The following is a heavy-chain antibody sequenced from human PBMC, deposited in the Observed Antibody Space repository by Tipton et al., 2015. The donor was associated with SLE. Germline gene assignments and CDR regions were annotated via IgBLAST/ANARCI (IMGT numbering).Heavy chain of an antibody. Sequence: LRLSCTVSGGSISSGGHFWSWIRQPPGKGLEWIGCIYNSESTNHNPSLRSRVTISVDTSKNQFSLRLSSVTAADTAVYYCARGSYVTVSGRGGYYNLDVWGQGTTVTVSS. CDR2: IYNSEST. V-gene: IGHV4-61*08. CDR3: ARGSYVTVSGRGGYYNLDV. CDR1: GGSISSGGHF. D-gene: IGHD3-16*01. J-gene: IGHJ6*02.